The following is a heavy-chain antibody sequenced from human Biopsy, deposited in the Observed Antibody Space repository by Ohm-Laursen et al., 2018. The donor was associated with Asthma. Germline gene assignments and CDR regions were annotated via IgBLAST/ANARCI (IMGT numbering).Heavy chain of an antibody. CDR1: GGSISSGGYY. Sequence: TLSLTCTVSGGSISSGGYYWSWIRQHPGKGLEWIGYIYYSGSTYYNPSLKSRVTISVDTSKNQFSLKLSSVTAADTAVYYCAREVVYGGDSYAEYFQHWGQGTLVTVSS. CDR2: IYYSGST. V-gene: IGHV4-31*03. CDR3: AREVVYGGDSYAEYFQH. J-gene: IGHJ1*01. D-gene: IGHD4-23*01.